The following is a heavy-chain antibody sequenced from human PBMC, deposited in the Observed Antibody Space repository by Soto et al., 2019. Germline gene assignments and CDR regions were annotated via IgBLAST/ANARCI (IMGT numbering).Heavy chain of an antibody. CDR2: IDPSDSYT. J-gene: IGHJ6*02. Sequence: GESLKISCKGSGYSFTSYWISWVRQMPGKGLEWMGRIDPSDSYTNYSPSFQGHVTISADKSISTAYLQWSSLKASDTAMYYCARHPYYDSSGYYPEGMDVWGQGTTVTVSS. CDR3: ARHPYYDSSGYYPEGMDV. V-gene: IGHV5-10-1*01. CDR1: GYSFTSYW. D-gene: IGHD3-22*01.